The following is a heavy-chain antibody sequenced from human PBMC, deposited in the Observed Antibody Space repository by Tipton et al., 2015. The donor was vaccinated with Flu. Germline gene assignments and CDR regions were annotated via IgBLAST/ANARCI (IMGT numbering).Heavy chain of an antibody. CDR1: GGTFSSYT. J-gene: IGHJ6*02. CDR3: ARACPYGSGGYYYCGMDV. D-gene: IGHD3-10*01. Sequence: QLVQSGAEVKKPGSSVKVSCKASGGTFSSYTISWVRQAPGQGLEWMGGIIPIFGTANYAQKFQGRVTITADESTSTAYMELSSLRSEDTAVYYCARACPYGSGGYYYCGMDVWGQGTTVTVSS. V-gene: IGHV1-69*01. CDR2: IIPIFGTA.